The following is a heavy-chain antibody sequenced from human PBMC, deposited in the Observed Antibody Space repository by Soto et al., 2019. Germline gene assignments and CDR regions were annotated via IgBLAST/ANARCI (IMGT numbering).Heavy chain of an antibody. CDR3: ARVIRQWQQLDRLEYNWFDP. CDR2: IYYSGST. J-gene: IGHJ5*02. D-gene: IGHD6-13*01. V-gene: IGHV4-31*03. CDR1: GGSISSGGYY. Sequence: SETLSLTCTVSGGSISSGGYYWSWIRQHPGKGLEWIGYIYYSGSTYYNPSLKSRVTISVDTSKNQFSLKLSSVTAADTAVYYCARVIRQWQQLDRLEYNWFDPWGQGTLVTVSS.